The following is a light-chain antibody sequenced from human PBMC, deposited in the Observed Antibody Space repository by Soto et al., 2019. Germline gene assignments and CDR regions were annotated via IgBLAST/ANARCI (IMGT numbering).Light chain of an antibody. CDR3: QSYDATNQV. CDR1: SGSIDSNY. J-gene: IGLJ3*02. V-gene: IGLV6-57*01. Sequence: NFMLTQPHSGSESPGKTVIISCTRSSGSIDSNYVQWYQQRPGSSPTTVIYEDNQRPSGVPDRFSGSIDSSSNSASLTISGLETEDEADYYCQSYDATNQVFGGGTKLTVL. CDR2: EDN.